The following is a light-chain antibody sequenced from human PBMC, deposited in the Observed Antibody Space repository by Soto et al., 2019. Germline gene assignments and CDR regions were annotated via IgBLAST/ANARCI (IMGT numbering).Light chain of an antibody. CDR3: SSYTSSSTPPV. CDR1: SSDVGGYNY. V-gene: IGLV2-14*01. CDR2: EVS. Sequence: QSALTQPASVSGSPGQSITISCTGTSSDVGGYNYVSWYQQRPGKAPKLMISEVSNRPSGVSNRFSGSKSGNTASLTISGLLAEDEADYYCSSYTSSSTPPVFGGGTKLTVL. J-gene: IGLJ2*01.